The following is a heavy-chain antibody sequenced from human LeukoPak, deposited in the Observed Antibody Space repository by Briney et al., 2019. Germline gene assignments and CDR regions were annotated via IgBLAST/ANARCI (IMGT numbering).Heavy chain of an antibody. CDR1: GFTFSSYA. J-gene: IGHJ6*02. CDR2: ISYDGSNK. Sequence: PGGSLRLSCAASGFTFSSYAMSWVRQAPGKGLEWVAVISYDGSNKYYADSVKGRFTISRDNSKNTLYLQMNSLRAEDTAVYYCAKDSYGMDVWGQGTTVTVSS. CDR3: AKDSYGMDV. V-gene: IGHV3-30*18.